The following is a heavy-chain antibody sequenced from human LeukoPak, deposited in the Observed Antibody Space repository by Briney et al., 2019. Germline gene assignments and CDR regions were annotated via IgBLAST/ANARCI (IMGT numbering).Heavy chain of an antibody. CDR2: NNSDGSTT. CDR3: AREGNPLNYDSSGYAA. J-gene: IGHJ5*02. CDR1: GFTFSSYW. V-gene: IGHV3-74*01. Sequence: PGGSLRLSCAASGFTFSSYWMHWVRQAPGKGLVWVSGNNSDGSTTIYADSVKGRFTISRDNAKNTLYLQMNSLRAEDTAVYYCAREGNPLNYDSSGYAAWGQGTLVTVSS. D-gene: IGHD3-22*01.